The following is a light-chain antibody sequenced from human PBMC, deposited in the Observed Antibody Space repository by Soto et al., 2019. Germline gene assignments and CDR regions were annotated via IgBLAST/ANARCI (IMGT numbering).Light chain of an antibody. CDR1: QSVSSNK. CDR3: QVFDGSLWT. J-gene: IGKJ1*01. V-gene: IGKV3-20*01. Sequence: EIVLTQSPGTLSWSPGERATLSFSASQSVSSNKLAWYQQKPGQAPRLLIYGASGRATGIPDRFSGSGSGTDFTLTVSRLEPEDFAVYYCQVFDGSLWTFGQGTKVDI. CDR2: GAS.